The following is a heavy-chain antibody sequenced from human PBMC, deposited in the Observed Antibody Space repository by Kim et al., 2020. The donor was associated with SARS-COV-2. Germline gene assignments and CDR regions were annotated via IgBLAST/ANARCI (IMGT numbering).Heavy chain of an antibody. Sequence: RFTISRDNAKNSLYLQMNSLRAEDTALYYCAKDIHYSSSSPYYYYYGMDVWGQGTTVTVSS. J-gene: IGHJ6*02. CDR3: AKDIHYSSSSPYYYYYGMDV. D-gene: IGHD6-6*01. V-gene: IGHV3-9*01.